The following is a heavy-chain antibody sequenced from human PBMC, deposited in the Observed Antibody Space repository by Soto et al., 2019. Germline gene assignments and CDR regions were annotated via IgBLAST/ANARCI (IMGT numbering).Heavy chain of an antibody. J-gene: IGHJ4*02. CDR3: AREDGGGGRRHDF. D-gene: IGHD2-15*01. V-gene: IGHV1-46*01. CDR2: INPSDGNT. CDR1: GYTFAMHY. Sequence: QVQLVQSGAEVKKPGASVKISCKTSGYTFAMHYIHWVRQAPGQGLEWMGMINPSDGNTSYVQKFQGRVTMTRDTSATTVFLNMSRLTSHDTAVFYCAREDGGGGRRHDFWGQGTLVTVSS.